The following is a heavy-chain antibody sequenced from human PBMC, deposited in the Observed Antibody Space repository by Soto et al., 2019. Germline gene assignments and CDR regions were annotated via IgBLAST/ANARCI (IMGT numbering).Heavy chain of an antibody. J-gene: IGHJ6*01. D-gene: IGHD1-26*01. CDR2: INAGNGDT. V-gene: IGHV1-3*01. CDR3: ARSLVRARGEILYHGMDV. Sequence: QVQLVQSGTEVKKPGASVKVSCLASAYTFTSYAIHWVRQAPGQRLELMGWINAGNGDTKYSQKFHARVTITRDTSASTAYMDLSGLTSGDTAVYYCARSLVRARGEILYHGMDVWWQGTTVTVSS. CDR1: AYTFTSYA.